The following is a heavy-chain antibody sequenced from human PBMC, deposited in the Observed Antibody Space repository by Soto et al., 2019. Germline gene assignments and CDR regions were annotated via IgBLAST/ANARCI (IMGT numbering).Heavy chain of an antibody. CDR2: IYYSGST. Sequence: PSETLSLTCTVSGGSISSSSYYWGWIRQPPGKGLEWIGSIYYSGSTYYNPSLKSRVTISVDTSKNQFSLKLSSVTAADTAVYYCARRRRPYYYYYGMDVWGQGTTVTVSS. D-gene: IGHD6-25*01. CDR3: ARRRRPYYYYYGMDV. J-gene: IGHJ6*02. CDR1: GGSISSSSYY. V-gene: IGHV4-39*01.